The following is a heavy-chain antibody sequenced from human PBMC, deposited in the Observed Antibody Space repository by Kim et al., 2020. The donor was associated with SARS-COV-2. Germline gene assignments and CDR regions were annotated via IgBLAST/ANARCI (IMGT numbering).Heavy chain of an antibody. J-gene: IGHJ5*02. Sequence: GGSLRLSCAASGFTFSSYGMHWVRQAPGKGLEWVAVISYDGSNKYYADSVKGRFTISRDNSKNTLYLQMNSLRAEDTAVYYCAILMATDLYNWFDPWGQGTLVTVSS. V-gene: IGHV3-30*03. D-gene: IGHD5-12*01. CDR2: ISYDGSNK. CDR3: AILMATDLYNWFDP. CDR1: GFTFSSYG.